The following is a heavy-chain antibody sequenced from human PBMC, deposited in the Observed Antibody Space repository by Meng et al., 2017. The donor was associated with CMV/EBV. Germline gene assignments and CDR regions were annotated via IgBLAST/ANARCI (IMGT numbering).Heavy chain of an antibody. Sequence: LQESGPGRVKPSETLSLTCTVSSGSLSSSSDYWGWLRQPPGKGLEWIGEINHSGSTHYNPSLKSRVTISVDTSKNQFSLKLSSVTAADTAVYYCARGGNWFDPWGQGTLVTVSS. J-gene: IGHJ5*02. CDR3: ARGGNWFDP. CDR2: INHSGST. CDR1: SGSLSSSSDY. V-gene: IGHV4-39*07.